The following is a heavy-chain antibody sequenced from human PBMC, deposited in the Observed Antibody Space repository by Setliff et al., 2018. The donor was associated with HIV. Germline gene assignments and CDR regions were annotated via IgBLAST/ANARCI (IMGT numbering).Heavy chain of an antibody. J-gene: IGHJ4*02. D-gene: IGHD6-6*01. CDR1: GGSISSGNYY. V-gene: IGHV4-61*09. Sequence: LSLTCNVSGGSISSGNYYWSWIRLPAGKGLEWVGHIYTSGSTNYNPSLKSRVTILVDMSKNQFSLKLSSVTAADTAVYYCARVPSIAARPDGDYWGQGTLVTVPQ. CDR3: ARVPSIAARPDGDY. CDR2: IYTSGST.